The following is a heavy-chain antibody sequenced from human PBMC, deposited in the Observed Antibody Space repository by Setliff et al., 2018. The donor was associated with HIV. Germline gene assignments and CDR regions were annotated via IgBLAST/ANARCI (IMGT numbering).Heavy chain of an antibody. D-gene: IGHD3-16*01. CDR2: IYYTGST. V-gene: IGHV4-31*03. CDR1: GASISSGAYS. CDR3: ARGGRKDLTDN. J-gene: IGHJ4*02. Sequence: SETLSLTCTVSGASISSGAYSWIWIRQHPGKGLEWMGYIYYTGSTYYNLSLKSRMIISLDTSKNQLFLTLNSVTAADTAIYYCARGGRKDLTDNWGQGTLVTVSS.